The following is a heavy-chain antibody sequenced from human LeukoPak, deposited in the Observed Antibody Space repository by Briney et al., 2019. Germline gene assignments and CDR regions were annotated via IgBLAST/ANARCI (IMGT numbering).Heavy chain of an antibody. Sequence: PGGSLRLSCAASRFTFSTYRMNWVRQPPGKGLEWVSSISGGSSSLDYADSVKGRFTISRDNAKNSVYLQMNSLTAEDTAVYYCARDKDSGGATGSIFDYWGQGALVTVSS. J-gene: IGHJ4*02. V-gene: IGHV3-21*04. CDR1: RFTFSTYR. CDR3: ARDKDSGGATGSIFDY. CDR2: ISGGSSSL. D-gene: IGHD1-26*01.